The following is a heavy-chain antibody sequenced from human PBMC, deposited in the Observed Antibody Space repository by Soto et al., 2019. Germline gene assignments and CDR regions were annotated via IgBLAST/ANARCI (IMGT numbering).Heavy chain of an antibody. CDR2: ISVSGDNI. CDR3: ARDGPSSGSYSDY. V-gene: IGHV3-21*04. Sequence: PGGSLRLSCLASGFSFNSSNMNWIRRAPGRGLEWVASISVSGDNIYYGDSMQGRFTISRDNSKRSVFLDLNSLRVDDTAVYYCARDGPSSGSYSDYWGQGTLVTVSS. CDR1: GFSFNSSN. J-gene: IGHJ4*02. D-gene: IGHD1-26*01.